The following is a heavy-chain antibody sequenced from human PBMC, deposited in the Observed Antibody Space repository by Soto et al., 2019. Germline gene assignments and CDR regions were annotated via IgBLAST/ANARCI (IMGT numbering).Heavy chain of an antibody. D-gene: IGHD3-10*01. CDR2: IYYSGST. V-gene: IGHV4-39*01. CDR1: GGSISSSSYY. Sequence: SETLSLTCTVSGGSISSSSYYWGWIRQPPGKGLEWIGSIYYSGSTYYNPSLKSRVTISVDTSKNQFSLKLSSVTAADTAVYYCARHAGGYYGSGSHSATDPWGQGTLVTVSS. CDR3: ARHAGGYYGSGSHSATDP. J-gene: IGHJ5*02.